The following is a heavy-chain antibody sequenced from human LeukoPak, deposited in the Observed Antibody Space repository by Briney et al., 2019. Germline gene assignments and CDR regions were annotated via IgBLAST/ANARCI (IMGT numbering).Heavy chain of an antibody. V-gene: IGHV1-2*02. CDR2: INPNSGGT. D-gene: IGHD3-3*01. J-gene: IGHJ4*02. CDR3: ARSFGLVIVVFDY. CDR1: GYTFTGYY. Sequence: ASVKVSCRASGYTFTGYYMHWVRQAPGQGLEWMGWINPNSGGTDYAQNLQGRVTMTRDTSISTAYMELSRLKSDDTAVYYCARSFGLVIVVFDYWGQGTLLIVS.